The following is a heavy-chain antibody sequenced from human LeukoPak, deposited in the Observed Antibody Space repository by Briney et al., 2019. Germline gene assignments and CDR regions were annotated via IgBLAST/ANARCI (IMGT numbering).Heavy chain of an antibody. CDR3: AKMGYYDILTGYYTTDY. CDR1: GFTFSDYY. V-gene: IGHV3-11*01. CDR2: ISSTGGTI. D-gene: IGHD3-9*01. Sequence: TGGSLRLSCAASGFTFSDYYMSWIRQAPGKGLEWVSYISSTGGTIYYADSVQGRFTISRDNAKNSLYLQMNSLRAEDTAVYYCAKMGYYDILTGYYTTDYWGQGTLVTVSS. J-gene: IGHJ4*02.